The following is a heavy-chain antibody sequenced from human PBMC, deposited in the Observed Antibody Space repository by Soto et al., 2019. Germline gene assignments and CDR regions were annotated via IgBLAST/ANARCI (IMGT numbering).Heavy chain of an antibody. V-gene: IGHV4-59*12. J-gene: IGHJ4*02. Sequence: ETLSLTCTVSNGSISPNYWSWIRQPPGKGLEWIGYIYYAGTTTYNPSLQSRVSISADTSKNEVSLKLTSVTASDTAVYYCARENLETVTDSWGQGTLVTVSS. D-gene: IGHD4-17*01. CDR1: NGSISPNY. CDR2: IYYAGTT. CDR3: ARENLETVTDS.